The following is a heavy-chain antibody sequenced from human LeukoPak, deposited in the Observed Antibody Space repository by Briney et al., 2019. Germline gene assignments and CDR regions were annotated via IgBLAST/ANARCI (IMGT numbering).Heavy chain of an antibody. J-gene: IGHJ4*02. CDR3: ARVGGATAVTMYFEY. Sequence: GGSLRLSCVVSGITFSGYSMIWVRQAPATGLEWLSFMTTSGNTIFYAESVKDRFTISRDNAKKSLYLQMNSPRDEDTAVYYCARVGGATAVTMYFEYWGQGTLVTVSS. D-gene: IGHD1-26*01. V-gene: IGHV3-48*02. CDR2: MTTSGNTI. CDR1: GITFSGYS.